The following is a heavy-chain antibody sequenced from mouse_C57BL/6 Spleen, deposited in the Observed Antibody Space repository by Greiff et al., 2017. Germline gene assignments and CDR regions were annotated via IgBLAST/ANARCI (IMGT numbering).Heavy chain of an antibody. CDR1: GYTFTDYN. J-gene: IGHJ1*03. Sequence: EVQLQQSGPELVKPGASVKMSCKASGYTFTDYNMHWVKQSHGKSLEWIGYINPNNGGTSYNQKFKGKATLTVNKSSSTAYMELRSLTSEDSAVYYCARSPPITTVVAHWYFDVWGTGTTVTVSS. CDR2: INPNNGGT. V-gene: IGHV1-22*01. D-gene: IGHD1-1*01. CDR3: ARSPPITTVVAHWYFDV.